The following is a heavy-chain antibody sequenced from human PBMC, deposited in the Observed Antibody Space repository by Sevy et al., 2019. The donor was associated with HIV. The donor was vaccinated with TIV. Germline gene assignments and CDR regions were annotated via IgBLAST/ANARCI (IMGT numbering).Heavy chain of an antibody. J-gene: IGHJ1*01. CDR3: AKAMTYYYDSSGYYSEYFQH. V-gene: IGHV3-30*18. D-gene: IGHD3-22*01. Sequence: GGSLRLSCAASGFTFSSYGMHWVRQAPGKGLEWVAVISYDGSNKYYADSVKGRFTISRDNSKNRLYLQMNSLRAEDTAGYYCAKAMTYYYDSSGYYSEYFQHWGQGTLVTVSS. CDR1: GFTFSSYG. CDR2: ISYDGSNK.